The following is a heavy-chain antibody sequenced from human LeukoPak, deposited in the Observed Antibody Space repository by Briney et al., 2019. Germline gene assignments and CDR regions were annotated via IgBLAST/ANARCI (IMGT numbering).Heavy chain of an antibody. CDR3: AKAERAYYYSYMDV. J-gene: IGHJ6*03. CDR1: GFTFSIDG. Sequence: PGRSLRLSCAASGFTFSIDGMHWVRQAPGKGLGCGAFIRYDGSNKYYADSSKGRFPISRDNSKNTLYLKTPSLRAEDTAVSYCAKAERAYYYSYMDVWGKGTTVTVSS. V-gene: IGHV3-30*02. CDR2: IRYDGSNK. D-gene: IGHD1-1*01.